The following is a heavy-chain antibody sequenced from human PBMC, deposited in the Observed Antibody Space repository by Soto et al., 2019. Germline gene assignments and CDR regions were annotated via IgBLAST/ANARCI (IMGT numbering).Heavy chain of an antibody. CDR1: GYSFTSYW. V-gene: IGHV5-10-1*01. J-gene: IGHJ4*02. CDR3: ARCPGYYDSSGYYFSDY. CDR2: IDPSDSYT. Sequence: GESLKISCKGSGYSFTSYWISWVRQMPGKGLEWMGRIDPSDSYTNYSPSFQGHVTIPADKSISTAYLQWSSLKASDTAMYYCARCPGYYDSSGYYFSDYWGQGTPVTVSS. D-gene: IGHD3-22*01.